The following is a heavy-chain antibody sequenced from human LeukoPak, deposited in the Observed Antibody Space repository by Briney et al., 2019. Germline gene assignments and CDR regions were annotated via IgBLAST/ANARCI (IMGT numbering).Heavy chain of an antibody. J-gene: IGHJ4*02. D-gene: IGHD2-2*02. CDR1: GLTFNSYS. CDR2: VSGSGGRT. Sequence: GGSLRLSCAASGLTFNSYSMTWVRQAPGKELEWVSAVSGSGGRTYYADSVKGRFTISRDNSKNTLYLQMNSLRAEDTAVYYCAGVVPVAIQLPAFDCWGQGTLVTVSS. V-gene: IGHV3-23*01. CDR3: AGVVPVAIQLPAFDC.